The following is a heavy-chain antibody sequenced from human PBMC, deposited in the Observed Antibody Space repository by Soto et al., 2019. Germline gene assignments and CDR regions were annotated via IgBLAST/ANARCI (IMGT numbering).Heavy chain of an antibody. CDR3: ARANSGYDYGFDY. Sequence: EASVKVSCKASVYTFTSYYMHWVRQAPGQGLEWMGIINPSGGSTSYAQKFQGRVTMTRDTSISTAYMELSRLRSDDTAVYYCARANSGYDYGFDYWGQGTLVTVSS. D-gene: IGHD5-12*01. CDR2: INPSGGST. V-gene: IGHV1-46*01. J-gene: IGHJ4*02. CDR1: VYTFTSYY.